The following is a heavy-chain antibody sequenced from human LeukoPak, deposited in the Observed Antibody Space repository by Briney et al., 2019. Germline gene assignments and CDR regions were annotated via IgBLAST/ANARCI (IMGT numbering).Heavy chain of an antibody. J-gene: IGHJ6*02. CDR3: ARHLYSSGWYGGPYGMDV. Sequence: SETLSLTCTVSGGSISSYYWSWIRQPPGKGLEWIGYIYYSGSTNYNPSLKSRVTISVDTSKNQFSLKLSSMTAADTAAYYCARHLYSSGWYGGPYGMDVWGQGTTVTVSS. D-gene: IGHD6-19*01. V-gene: IGHV4-59*08. CDR2: IYYSGST. CDR1: GGSISSYY.